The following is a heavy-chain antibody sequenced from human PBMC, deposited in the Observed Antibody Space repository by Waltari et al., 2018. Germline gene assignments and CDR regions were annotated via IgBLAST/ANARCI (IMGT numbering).Heavy chain of an antibody. CDR1: GYTFTGYS. Sequence: QVQLVQSGAEVKKPGASVKVSCKASGYTFTGYSIHWVRKAYGQGLEWMGWINPNSGGTNYAQKFQGRVTMTRDTSISTAYMELSRLRSDDTAVYYCARDSGGGSYYYYYMDVWGKGTTVTVSS. CDR2: INPNSGGT. J-gene: IGHJ6*03. D-gene: IGHD1-26*01. CDR3: ARDSGGGSYYYYYMDV. V-gene: IGHV1-2*02.